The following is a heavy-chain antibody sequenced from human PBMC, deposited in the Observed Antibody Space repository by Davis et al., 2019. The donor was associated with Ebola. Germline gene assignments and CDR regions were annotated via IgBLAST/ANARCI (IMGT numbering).Heavy chain of an antibody. CDR2: ISSSSSYI. J-gene: IGHJ6*02. D-gene: IGHD1-20*01. Sequence: GESLKISCAASGFTFSSYSMNWVRQAPGKGLEWVSSISSSSSYIYYADSVKGRFTISRDNAKNSLYLQMNSLRAEDTAVYYCTGYNWNYNGMDVWGQGTTVTVSS. CDR1: GFTFSSYS. CDR3: TGYNWNYNGMDV. V-gene: IGHV3-21*01.